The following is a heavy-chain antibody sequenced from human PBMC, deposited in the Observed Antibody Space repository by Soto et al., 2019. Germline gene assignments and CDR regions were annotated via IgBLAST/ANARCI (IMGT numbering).Heavy chain of an antibody. CDR3: ARHTSTGSGSFYGMDV. J-gene: IGHJ6*02. V-gene: IGHV4-39*01. D-gene: IGHD3-10*01. CDR1: GGSISSSSYY. Sequence: PSETLSLTCTVSGGSISSSSYYWGWIRQPPGKGLEWIGKIYYSGSTYYNPSLKSRVTISVDTSKNQFSLKLSSVTAADTAVYYCARHTSTGSGSFYGMDVWGQGTKVTVYS. CDR2: IYYSGST.